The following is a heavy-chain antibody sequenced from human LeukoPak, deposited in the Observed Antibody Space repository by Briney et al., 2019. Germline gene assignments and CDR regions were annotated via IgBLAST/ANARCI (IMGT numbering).Heavy chain of an antibody. D-gene: IGHD3-22*01. V-gene: IGHV3-30-3*01. J-gene: IGHJ4*02. Sequence: SGGSLRLSCAASGFTFSSYAMHWVRQAPGKGLEWVAVISYDGSNKYYADSVKGRFTISRDNSKNTLYLQMNSLRAEDTAVYHCASNYDSSGYYIDYWGQGTLVTVSS. CDR3: ASNYDSSGYYIDY. CDR2: ISYDGSNK. CDR1: GFTFSSYA.